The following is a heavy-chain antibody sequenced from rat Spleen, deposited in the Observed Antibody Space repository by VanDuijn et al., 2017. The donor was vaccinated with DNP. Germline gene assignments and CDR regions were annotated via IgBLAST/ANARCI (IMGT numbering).Heavy chain of an antibody. CDR1: GYTFTDYF. V-gene: IGHV1-43*01. D-gene: IGHD1-1*01. J-gene: IGHJ3*01. Sequence: QIQLQQSGVELAKPGSSVKISCRASGYTFTDYFISWIKQTTGQGLEYVGSINTGSGGTKYNEKFKGKATLTVDKSSNTAFMQLTSLTPDDSAVYYCARGGDGIWFAYWGQGTLVTVSS. CDR2: INTGSGGT. CDR3: ARGGDGIWFAY.